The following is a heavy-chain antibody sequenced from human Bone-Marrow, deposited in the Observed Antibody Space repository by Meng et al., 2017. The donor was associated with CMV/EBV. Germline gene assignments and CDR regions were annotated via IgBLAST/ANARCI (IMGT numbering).Heavy chain of an antibody. CDR1: GGTFSSYA. Sequence: ASVKVSCKASGGTFSSYAISWVRQAPGQGLEWMGGIIPNSGGTNYAQKFQGRVTMTRDTSISTAYMELSRLRSDDTAVYYCAREEWELLAFDYWGQGTLVTVSS. CDR3: AREEWELLAFDY. CDR2: IIPNSGGT. D-gene: IGHD1-26*01. V-gene: IGHV1-2*02. J-gene: IGHJ4*02.